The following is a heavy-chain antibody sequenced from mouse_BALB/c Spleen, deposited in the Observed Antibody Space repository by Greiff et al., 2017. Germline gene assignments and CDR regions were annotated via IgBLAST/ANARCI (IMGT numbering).Heavy chain of an antibody. CDR1: GYTFTEYT. D-gene: IGHD4-1*01. V-gene: IGHV1-22*01. CDR2: INPNNGGT. CDR3: VSREAGTPFAY. J-gene: IGHJ3*01. Sequence: EVKLVESGPELVKPGASVKISCKTSGYTFTEYTMHWVQQSHGKSLEWIGGINPNNGGTSYNQKFKGKATLTVDKSSSTAYMELRSQTSEDSAVYYCVSREAGTPFAYWGQGTLVTVSA.